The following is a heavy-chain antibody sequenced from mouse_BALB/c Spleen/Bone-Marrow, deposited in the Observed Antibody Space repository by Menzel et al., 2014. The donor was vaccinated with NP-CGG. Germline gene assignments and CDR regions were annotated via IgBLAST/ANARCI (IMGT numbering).Heavy chain of an antibody. V-gene: IGHV1-14*01. CDR2: INPYNDGT. Sequence: EVQVVESGPELVKPGASVKMSCKASGYTFTSYVMQWVKQKPGQGLEWIGYINPYNDGTKYNEKFKGKATLTSDKSSSTAYMELSSLTSEDSAVYYCAREAAYYGNYGDDYWGQGTTLTVSS. J-gene: IGHJ2*01. CDR3: AREAAYYGNYGDDY. D-gene: IGHD2-10*01. CDR1: GYTFTSYV.